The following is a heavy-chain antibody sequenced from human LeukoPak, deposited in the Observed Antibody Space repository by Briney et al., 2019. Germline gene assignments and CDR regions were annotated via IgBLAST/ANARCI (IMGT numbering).Heavy chain of an antibody. CDR3: ARDRDLGWFDP. J-gene: IGHJ5*02. CDR1: GYTFTGYY. D-gene: IGHD3-10*01. CDR2: INPNSGGT. Sequence: ASVTVSCTASGYTFTGYYMHWVRQAPGQGLEWMGWINPNSGGTNYAQKFQGRVTMTRDTSISTAYMELSRLRSDDTAVYYCARDRDLGWFDPWGQGTLVTVSS. V-gene: IGHV1-2*02.